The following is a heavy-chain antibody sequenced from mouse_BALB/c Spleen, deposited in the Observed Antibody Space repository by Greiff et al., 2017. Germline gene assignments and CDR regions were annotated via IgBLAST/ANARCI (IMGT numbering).Heavy chain of an antibody. Sequence: VQLKESGGGLVQPGGSLKLSCAASGFTFSSYGMSWVRQTPDKRLELVATINSNGGSTYYPDSVKGRFTISRDNAKNTLYLQMSSLRSEDTAMYYCAQFTTDYAMDYWGQGTSVTVSS. D-gene: IGHD1-1*01. CDR3: AQFTTDYAMDY. J-gene: IGHJ4*01. V-gene: IGHV5-6-3*01. CDR1: GFTFSSYG. CDR2: INSNGGST.